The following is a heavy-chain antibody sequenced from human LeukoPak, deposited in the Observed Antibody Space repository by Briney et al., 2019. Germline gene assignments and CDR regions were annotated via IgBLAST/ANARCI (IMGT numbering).Heavy chain of an antibody. Sequence: ASVKVSCKASGYTFTSYGISWVRQAPGQGLEWMGWISGYNGNTNYAQKFQGRVTMTRNTSISTAYMELSSLRSEDTAVYYCARDSSGWYHWFDPWGQGTLVTVSS. V-gene: IGHV1-18*01. CDR1: GYTFTSYG. J-gene: IGHJ5*02. D-gene: IGHD6-19*01. CDR2: ISGYNGNT. CDR3: ARDSSGWYHWFDP.